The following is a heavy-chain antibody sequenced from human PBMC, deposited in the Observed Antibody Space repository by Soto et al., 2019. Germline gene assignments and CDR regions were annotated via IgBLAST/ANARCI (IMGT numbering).Heavy chain of an antibody. J-gene: IGHJ4*02. CDR1: GFTFSTYW. CDR2: INQDGSEK. CDR3: SRSLNS. Sequence: EVQLLESGGGLLQPGGSLRLSCAASGFTFSTYWMDWVRQTPGKGLEWVANINQDGSEKNYADSVKGRFTIYRDNGKNSLSLQMSSLTAEDSALYYCSRSLNSWGQGTLVTVSS. V-gene: IGHV3-7*01.